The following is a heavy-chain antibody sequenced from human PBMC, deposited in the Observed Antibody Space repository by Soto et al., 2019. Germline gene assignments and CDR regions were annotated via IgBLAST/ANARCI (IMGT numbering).Heavy chain of an antibody. Sequence: SLNVSCKASGGTMSVFVVSCVRQAPGQGLEWMGGNIPIFGTANYAQKFQGRVTIIADESTGTTYMELTGLRSEDTAVYYCARAPILVGETTYENYFDYWGQGTLVTVSS. D-gene: IGHD2-21*01. J-gene: IGHJ4*02. V-gene: IGHV1-69*13. CDR2: NIPIFGTA. CDR3: ARAPILVGETTYENYFDY. CDR1: GGTMSVFV.